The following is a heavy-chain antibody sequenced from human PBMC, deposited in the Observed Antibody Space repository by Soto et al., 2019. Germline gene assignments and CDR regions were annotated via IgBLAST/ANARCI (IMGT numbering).Heavy chain of an antibody. CDR3: AHALNFCGLGIRLGNWFDP. CDR1: GFSLSTSGVG. J-gene: IGHJ5*02. V-gene: IGHV2-5*02. CDR2: IYWDDDK. D-gene: IGHD1-20*01. Sequence: QITLKESGPTLVKPTQTLTLTCTFSGFSLSTSGVGVGWIRQPPGKALEWLALIYWDDDKSYSPSLKSRLTITKDTSKNQVVLTMTHMAPVDTATYYCAHALNFCGLGIRLGNWFDPWGQGALVTVSS.